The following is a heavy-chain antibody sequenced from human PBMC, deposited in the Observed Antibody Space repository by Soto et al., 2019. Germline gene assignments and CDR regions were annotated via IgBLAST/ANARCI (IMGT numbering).Heavy chain of an antibody. V-gene: IGHV3-21*01. J-gene: IGHJ6*02. CDR1: GFTFSSYS. D-gene: IGHD2-21*01. CDR2: ISSSSSYI. Sequence: VQLVESGGGLVKPGGSLRLSCAASGFTFSSYSMNWVRQAPGKGLEWVSSISSSSSYIYYADSVKGRFTISRDNAKNSLYLQMNSLRAEDTAVYYCAREGEGGGYYGMDVWGQGTTVTVSS. CDR3: AREGEGGGYYGMDV.